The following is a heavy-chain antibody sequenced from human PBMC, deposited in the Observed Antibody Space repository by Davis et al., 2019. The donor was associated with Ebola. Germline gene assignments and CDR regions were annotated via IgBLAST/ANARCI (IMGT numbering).Heavy chain of an antibody. J-gene: IGHJ6*02. CDR1: GFTFSSYG. CDR3: ARDRVRRELLHNYYYGMDV. Sequence: GGSLRLSCAASGFTFSSYGMHWVRQAPGKGLEWVAVIWYDGSNNYYADSVKGRFTISRDNSKNTLYLQMNSLRAEDTAVYYCARDRVRRELLHNYYYGMDVWGQGTTVTVSS. D-gene: IGHD1-26*01. CDR2: IWYDGSNN. V-gene: IGHV3-33*01.